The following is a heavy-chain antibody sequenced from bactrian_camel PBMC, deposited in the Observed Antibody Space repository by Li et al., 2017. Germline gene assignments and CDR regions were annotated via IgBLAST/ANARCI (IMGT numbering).Heavy chain of an antibody. CDR3: AAEYGYCTGGYRHT. CDR1: GRHNF. Sequence: HVQLVESGGGSVQTGGSLRLSCAVSGRHNFMAWFRQVPGMAREGVAALRTGGLTNFRNGGTTTYYADSVQGRFTISQDHTKSNLVLQMNGLQPGDTAMYYCAAEYGYCTGGYRHTWGQGTQVTVS. D-gene: IGHD3*01. V-gene: IGHV3S54*01. J-gene: IGHJ4*01. CDR2: LRTGGLTNFRNGGTTT.